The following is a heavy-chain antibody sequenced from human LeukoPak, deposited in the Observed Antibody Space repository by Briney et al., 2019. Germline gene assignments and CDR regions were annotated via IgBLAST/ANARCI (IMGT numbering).Heavy chain of an antibody. Sequence: ASVKVSCKASGYTFTDYYMHWVRQAPGQGLEWMGWINPNGGGTNYAQKFQGRVTMTRDTSISTAYMELSRLRSGDTAVYYCARGDFIPDYSGYDWGIDYWGQGTLVTVSS. V-gene: IGHV1-2*02. D-gene: IGHD5-12*01. J-gene: IGHJ4*02. CDR3: ARGDFIPDYSGYDWGIDY. CDR2: INPNGGGT. CDR1: GYTFTDYY.